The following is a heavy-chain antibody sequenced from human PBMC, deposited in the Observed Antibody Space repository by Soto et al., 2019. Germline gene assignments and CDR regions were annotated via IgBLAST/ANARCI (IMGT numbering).Heavy chain of an antibody. Sequence: GESLKISCKGSEYSFTSYWIAWVRQMPGKGLEWMGIIYPGDSDTRYSPSFDGQVTISADKSISTAYRQWSSLKASDTAIYYCARRQGGYCSSTACMGWFDPWGQGTLVTVSS. CDR1: EYSFTSYW. J-gene: IGHJ5*02. CDR2: IYPGDSDT. V-gene: IGHV5-51*01. D-gene: IGHD2-2*01. CDR3: ARRQGGYCSSTACMGWFDP.